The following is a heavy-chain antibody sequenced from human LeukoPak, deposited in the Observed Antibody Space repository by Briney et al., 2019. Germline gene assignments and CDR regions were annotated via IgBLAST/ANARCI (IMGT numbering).Heavy chain of an antibody. Sequence: PGRSLRLSCAASGFTFSSYGMHWVRQAPGKGLEWVAVIWYVGSNKYYADSVKGRFTISRDNSKNTLYLQMNSLRAEDTAVYYCARGGRFLAAAGTGPDYWGQGTLVTVSS. CDR2: IWYVGSNK. CDR3: ARGGRFLAAAGTGPDY. CDR1: GFTFSSYG. J-gene: IGHJ4*02. V-gene: IGHV3-33*01. D-gene: IGHD6-13*01.